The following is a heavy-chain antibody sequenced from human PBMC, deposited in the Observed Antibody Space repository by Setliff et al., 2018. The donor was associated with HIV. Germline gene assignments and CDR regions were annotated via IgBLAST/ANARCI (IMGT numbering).Heavy chain of an antibody. CDR2: IIPILGVA. Sequence: SVKVSCKASGGTFSSYTISWVRQAPGQGLDWMGRIIPILGVANYAQRFQGKVTITADKSTSTAYMELTSLRFDDTAMYYCVRGVQSPPHYSYYYMDVWGEGTMVTVSS. CDR3: VRGVQSPPHYSYYYMDV. D-gene: IGHD3-3*01. V-gene: IGHV1-69*02. J-gene: IGHJ6*03. CDR1: GGTFSSYT.